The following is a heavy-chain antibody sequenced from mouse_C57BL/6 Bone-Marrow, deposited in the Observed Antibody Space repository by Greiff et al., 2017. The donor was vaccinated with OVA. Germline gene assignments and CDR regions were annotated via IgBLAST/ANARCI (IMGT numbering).Heavy chain of an antibody. J-gene: IGHJ3*01. CDR2: IHPNSGST. D-gene: IGHD1-1*01. CDR3: ARDSYLPFAY. Sequence: QVQLQQPGAELVKPGASVKLSCKASGYAFTSYWMHWVKQRPGQGLEWIGMIHPNSGSTNYNEKFKSKATLTVDKSSSTAYMQLSSLTSEDSAVYYCARDSYLPFAYWGQGTLVTVSA. V-gene: IGHV1-64*01. CDR1: GYAFTSYW.